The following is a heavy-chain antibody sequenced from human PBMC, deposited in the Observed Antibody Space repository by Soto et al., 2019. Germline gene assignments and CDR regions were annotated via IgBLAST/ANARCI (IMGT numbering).Heavy chain of an antibody. J-gene: IGHJ6*02. CDR3: ARDPRYGSGSYPSGYYYGMDV. Sequence: EVQLVESGGGLVKPGGSLRLSCAASGFIFSSYTMNWVRQAPGKGLEWVSSISSSSAHIYYADSVRGRFTISRENGKNSLYLQMNSLRAEDTAVYYCARDPRYGSGSYPSGYYYGMDVWGQGTTVTVSS. CDR1: GFIFSSYT. V-gene: IGHV3-21*01. CDR2: ISSSSAHI. D-gene: IGHD3-10*01.